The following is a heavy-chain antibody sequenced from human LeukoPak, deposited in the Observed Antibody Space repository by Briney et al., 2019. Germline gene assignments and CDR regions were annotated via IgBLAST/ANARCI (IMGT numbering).Heavy chain of an antibody. Sequence: ASVKVSCKASGYTFTSYDINWVRQATGQGLEWMGWMNPNSGNTGYAQKFQGRVTMTRNTSISTAYMELSSLRSGDTALYYCASMGVARYSGYDLDYWGQGTLVTVSS. CDR3: ASMGVARYSGYDLDY. D-gene: IGHD5-12*01. J-gene: IGHJ4*02. V-gene: IGHV1-8*01. CDR2: MNPNSGNT. CDR1: GYTFTSYD.